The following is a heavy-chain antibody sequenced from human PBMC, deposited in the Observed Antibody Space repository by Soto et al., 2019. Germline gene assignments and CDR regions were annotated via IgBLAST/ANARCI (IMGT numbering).Heavy chain of an antibody. V-gene: IGHV3-33*01. CDR1: GFKFNSYG. Sequence: QEELVQSGGGVVQPGRSLRLSCAASGFKFNSYGMHWVRQAPGKGLEWVAVISYDGTDTSYGDSVKGRFTISRDNTRNTLHLQMTSLSVDDTAVYYCARDRFGGTEGTNWLDPWGQGSLVSVSS. CDR2: ISYDGTDT. D-gene: IGHD3-10*01. CDR3: ARDRFGGTEGTNWLDP. J-gene: IGHJ5*02.